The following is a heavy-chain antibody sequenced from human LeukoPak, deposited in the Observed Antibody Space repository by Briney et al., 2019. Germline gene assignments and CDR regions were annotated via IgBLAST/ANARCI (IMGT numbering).Heavy chain of an antibody. CDR2: INPSGGST. D-gene: IGHD2-15*01. CDR3: ARGSGDCSGGSCYATYFQH. V-gene: IGHV1-46*01. J-gene: IGHJ1*01. CDR1: GYTFTSYY. Sequence: ASVKVSCKAPGYTFTSYYMHWVRQAPGQGLEWMGIINPSGGSTSYAQKFQGRVTMTRDTSTSTVYMELSSLRSEDTAVYYCARGSGDCSGGSCYATYFQHWGQGTLVTVSS.